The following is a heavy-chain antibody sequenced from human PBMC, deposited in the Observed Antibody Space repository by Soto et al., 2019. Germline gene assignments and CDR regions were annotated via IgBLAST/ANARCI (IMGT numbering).Heavy chain of an antibody. D-gene: IGHD3-3*01. CDR3: ATGLERYYDFSRRANPNWFDP. Sequence: ASVKVSCKASGYTFTGYYMHWVRQAPGQGLEWMGGFDPEDGETIYAQKFQGRVTMTEDTSTDTAYMELSSLRPEDAAVYYCATGLERYYDFSRRANPNWFDPWGQGTLVTVSS. CDR2: FDPEDGET. CDR1: GYTFTGYY. V-gene: IGHV1-24*01. J-gene: IGHJ5*02.